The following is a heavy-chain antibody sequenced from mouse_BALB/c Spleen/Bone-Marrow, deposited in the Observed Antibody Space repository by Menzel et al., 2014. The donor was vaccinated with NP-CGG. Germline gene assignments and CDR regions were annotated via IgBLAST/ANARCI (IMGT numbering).Heavy chain of an antibody. Sequence: QVQLKESGAELVRPGTSVKVSCKASGYAFTNYWIEWVKQRPGQGLEWIGVINPGSGGAKYNEKFKAKVTLTADKSSSTAYMQLSSLTSDDSAVYFCARDGSWSPYWGQGTPVTVSA. CDR2: INPGSGGA. J-gene: IGHJ3*01. CDR1: GYAFTNYW. CDR3: ARDGSWSPY. D-gene: IGHD2-3*01. V-gene: IGHV1-54*01.